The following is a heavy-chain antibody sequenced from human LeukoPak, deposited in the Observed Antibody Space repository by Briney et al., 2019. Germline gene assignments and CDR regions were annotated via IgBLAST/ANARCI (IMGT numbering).Heavy chain of an antibody. CDR3: AREVVVTTSYYYYYYMDV. CDR2: IYSSGST. J-gene: IGHJ6*03. V-gene: IGHV4-4*07. Sequence: SETLSLTCTVSGGSISSYYWSWIRQPAGKGLEWIGRIYSSGSTNYNPSLKSRVTMSVDRSKNQFSLKLSSVTAADTAVYYCAREVVVTTSYYYYYYMDVWGKGTTVTVSS. CDR1: GGSISSYY. D-gene: IGHD3-22*01.